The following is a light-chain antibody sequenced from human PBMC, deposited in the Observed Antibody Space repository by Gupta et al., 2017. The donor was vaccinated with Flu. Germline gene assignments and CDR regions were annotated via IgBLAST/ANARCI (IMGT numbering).Light chain of an antibody. Sequence: LTHSPVTLSWSPAEKATLSCRASQSVSSGYLTWYEQKPGQAPRHLIYGASDRATDLPDRFSGSGSGTDFTLTVSRLEAEDVAVYYCQQSDNSVLTFGGGTKVEIK. CDR3: QQSDNSVLT. CDR1: QSVSSGY. V-gene: IGKV3-20*01. J-gene: IGKJ4*01. CDR2: GAS.